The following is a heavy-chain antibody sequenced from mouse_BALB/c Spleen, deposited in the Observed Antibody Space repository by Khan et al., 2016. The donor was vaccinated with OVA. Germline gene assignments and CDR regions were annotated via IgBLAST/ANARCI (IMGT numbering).Heavy chain of an antibody. J-gene: IGHJ2*01. V-gene: IGHV3-2*02. CDR1: GYSITTDYA. Sequence: EVQLQESGPGLVKPSQSLSLTCTVTGYSITTDYAWNWIRQFPGNKLEWMGFISYSGTTKYNPSLKSRISITRDTSKNQFFLQLKSVTTEDTARYYCARVDGGDFDYWGQGTTLTVSS. CDR2: ISYSGTT. CDR3: ARVDGGDFDY. D-gene: IGHD2-3*01.